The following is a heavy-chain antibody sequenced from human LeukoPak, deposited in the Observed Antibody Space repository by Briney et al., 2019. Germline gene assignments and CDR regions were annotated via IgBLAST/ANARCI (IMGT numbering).Heavy chain of an antibody. Sequence: GGSLRLSCAASGFTFSSYEMNWVRQAPGKGLEWVSYISSSGSTIYYADSVKGRFTISRDNAKNSLYLQMNSLRAEDTAVYYCARVPSDIVVVVAARGRSDFDSWGQGTLVTVSS. J-gene: IGHJ4*02. CDR2: ISSSGSTI. CDR1: GFTFSSYE. V-gene: IGHV3-48*03. CDR3: ARVPSDIVVVVAARGRSDFDS. D-gene: IGHD2-15*01.